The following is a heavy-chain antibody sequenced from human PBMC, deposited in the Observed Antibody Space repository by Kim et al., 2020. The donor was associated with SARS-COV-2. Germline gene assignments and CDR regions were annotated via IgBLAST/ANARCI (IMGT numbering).Heavy chain of an antibody. V-gene: IGHV3-23*01. CDR3: AKDHDYGARGTS. J-gene: IGHJ5*02. Sequence: GGSLRLSCAASGFTFSSYAMSWVRQAPGKGLEWVSAISGSGGDTYYADSVKGRFTISRDNSKNTLYVQMNSLRAEDTAGYYCAKDHDYGARGTSWGQGTLVTVSS. D-gene: IGHD4-17*01. CDR2: ISGSGGDT. CDR1: GFTFSSYA.